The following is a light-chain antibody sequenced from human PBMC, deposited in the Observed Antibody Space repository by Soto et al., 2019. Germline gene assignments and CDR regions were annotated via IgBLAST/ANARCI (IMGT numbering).Light chain of an antibody. CDR1: SSDVGGYNY. J-gene: IGLJ2*01. CDR3: CSTAGNYTLV. V-gene: IGLV2-8*01. CDR2: EVS. Sequence: QSALTQPPSASGSPGQSVAISCTGTSSDVGGYNYVSWYQQHPGKAPKLIISEVSKRPSGVPDRFSGSRSGNTASLTISGLQAEDEADYYCCSTAGNYTLVFGGGTKLTVL.